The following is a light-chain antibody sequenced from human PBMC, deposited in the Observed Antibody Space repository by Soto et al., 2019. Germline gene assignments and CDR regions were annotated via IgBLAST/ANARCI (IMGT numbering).Light chain of an antibody. Sequence: EIVVTQSPATLSVSPGGGATLSCRASQSISSNLAWYQQKPGQAPRLLIYGASTRATGVPARFSGSGSGTEFTLTISSLQSEDSAVYYCQEYNTWPWTFGQGTKVEFK. CDR2: GAS. V-gene: IGKV3-15*01. CDR1: QSISSN. J-gene: IGKJ1*01. CDR3: QEYNTWPWT.